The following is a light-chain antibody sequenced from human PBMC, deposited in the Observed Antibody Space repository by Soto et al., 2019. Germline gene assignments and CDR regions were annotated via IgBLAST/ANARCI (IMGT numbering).Light chain of an antibody. V-gene: IGKV3-20*01. CDR1: QTVGRYY. CDR2: GTS. CDR3: QQYSSSPLT. J-gene: IGKJ4*01. Sequence: TQSPGTLSLSPGERATLSCRASQTVGRYYLAWYQQKPGQAPRLLIYGTSSRATGIPDRFSGSGSGTDFTLTISRLEPEDFAVYYCQQYSSSPLTFGGGTKVDI.